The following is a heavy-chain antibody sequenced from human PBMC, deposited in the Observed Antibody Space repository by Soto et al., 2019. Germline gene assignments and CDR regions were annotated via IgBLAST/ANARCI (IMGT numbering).Heavy chain of an antibody. CDR1: GGSFSGYY. V-gene: IGHV4-34*01. Sequence: KTSETLSLTCAVYGGSFSGYYWSWIRQPPGKGLEWIGEINHSGTTNYSPSLKSRVTISIDSSTNQFSLRLSSVTAADTAVYYCARGKEYYDILTGYHYYYYGMDVWGQGTAVTVSS. CDR3: ARGKEYYDILTGYHYYYYGMDV. D-gene: IGHD3-9*01. J-gene: IGHJ6*02. CDR2: INHSGTT.